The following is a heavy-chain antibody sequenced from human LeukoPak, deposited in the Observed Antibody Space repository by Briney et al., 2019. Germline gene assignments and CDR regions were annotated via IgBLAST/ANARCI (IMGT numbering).Heavy chain of an antibody. CDR2: ISAYNGKT. CDR1: GYTFTSYG. CDR3: ARDRGYSYGTDAFHI. J-gene: IGHJ3*02. V-gene: IGHV1-18*01. D-gene: IGHD5-18*01. Sequence: ASVKVSCKASGYTFTSYGITWVRQAPGRGVEWMGWISAYNGKTNYAQNFQGRVTMTTDTSTTTAYMEVTSLRSDDTAVYYCARDRGYSYGTDAFHIWGQGTLVTVSS.